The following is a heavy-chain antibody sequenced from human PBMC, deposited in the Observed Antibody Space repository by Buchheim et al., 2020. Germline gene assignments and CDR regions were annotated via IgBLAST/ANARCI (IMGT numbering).Heavy chain of an antibody. Sequence: QVQLQQWGAGLLKPSETLSLTCAVYGGSFSGYYWSWIRQPPGKGLEWIGEINHSGSTNYNPSLKSRVTISVDTSKNQFSLKLSSVTAADTAVYYCARRITIFGVVIIPRAFDIWGQRT. V-gene: IGHV4-34*01. CDR3: ARRITIFGVVIIPRAFDI. D-gene: IGHD3-3*01. J-gene: IGHJ3*02. CDR2: INHSGST. CDR1: GGSFSGYY.